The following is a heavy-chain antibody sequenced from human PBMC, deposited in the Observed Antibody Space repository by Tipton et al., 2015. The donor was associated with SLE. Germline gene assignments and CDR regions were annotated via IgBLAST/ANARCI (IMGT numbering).Heavy chain of an antibody. CDR2: INHSGST. CDR1: GGSFSGYY. Sequence: LRLSCAVYGGSFSGYYWSWIRQPPGKGLEWIGEINHSGSTNYNPSLKSRVTISVDTSKNQFSLKLSPVTAADTAVYYCARGWWFDPWGQGTLVTVSS. V-gene: IGHV4-34*01. CDR3: ARGWWFDP. J-gene: IGHJ5*02.